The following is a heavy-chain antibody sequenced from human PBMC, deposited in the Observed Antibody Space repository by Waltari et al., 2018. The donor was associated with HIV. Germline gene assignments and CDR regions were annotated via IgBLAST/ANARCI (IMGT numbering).Heavy chain of an antibody. Sequence: QVQLQQWGAGLLKPSETLSLTCAVYGGSFSGYYWSWIRTPPRTGRGWIGEINHSGSTNYNPSLKSRVTISVDTSKNQFSLKLSSVTAADTAVYYCARLRTRRLWFGELLDYYGMDVWGQGTTVTVSS. D-gene: IGHD3-10*01. CDR3: ARLRTRRLWFGELLDYYGMDV. V-gene: IGHV4-34*01. CDR1: GGSFSGYY. J-gene: IGHJ6*02. CDR2: INHSGST.